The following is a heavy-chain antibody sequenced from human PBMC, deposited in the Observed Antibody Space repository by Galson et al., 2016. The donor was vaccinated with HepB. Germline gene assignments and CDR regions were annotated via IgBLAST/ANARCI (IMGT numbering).Heavy chain of an antibody. Sequence: SCKASGYTFTTYAMHWLRQAPGQGLEWMGWINAGNGNTKYSQKFQGRVTITRDTSASTAYMELSSLRSEDTAVYYCTKPRDYGDYFPRVKYYYALDVRGQGTTVTVSS. CDR3: TKPRDYGDYFPRVKYYYALDV. CDR2: INAGNGNT. D-gene: IGHD4-17*01. J-gene: IGHJ6*02. V-gene: IGHV1-3*01. CDR1: GYTFTTYA.